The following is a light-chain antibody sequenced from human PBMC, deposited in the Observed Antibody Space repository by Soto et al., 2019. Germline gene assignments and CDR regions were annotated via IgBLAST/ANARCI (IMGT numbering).Light chain of an antibody. V-gene: IGLV2-8*01. CDR3: SSYAGSNNLGV. Sequence: QSALTQPPSASGSPGQSVTISCTGTSSDVGYYNYVSWYQQHPGKAPKLMIYEVSKRPSGVPDRFSGSKSGNTASLTVSGLQAEDEADYYCSSYAGSNNLGVFGGGTKVTVL. J-gene: IGLJ2*01. CDR1: SSDVGYYNY. CDR2: EVS.